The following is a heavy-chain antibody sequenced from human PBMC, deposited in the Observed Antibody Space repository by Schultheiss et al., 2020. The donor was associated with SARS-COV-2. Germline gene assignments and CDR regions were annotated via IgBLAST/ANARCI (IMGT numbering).Heavy chain of an antibody. D-gene: IGHD6-13*01. J-gene: IGHJ5*02. CDR1: GFTFSSYE. Sequence: GESLKISCAASGFTFSSYEMNWVRQAPGKGLEWVSSISSSSSYIYYADSVKGRFTISRDNAKNSLYLQMNSLRAEDTALYHCARGGQKAYSSSWYSWFDPWGLGTLVTVSS. V-gene: IGHV3-21*04. CDR2: ISSSSSYI. CDR3: ARGGQKAYSSSWYSWFDP.